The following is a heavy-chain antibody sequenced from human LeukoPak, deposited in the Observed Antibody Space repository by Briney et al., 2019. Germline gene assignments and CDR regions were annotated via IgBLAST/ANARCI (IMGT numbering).Heavy chain of an antibody. Sequence: PSETLSLTCAVYGGSFSGYYWSWIRQPPGKGLEWIGEINHSGSTNYNPSLKSRVTISVDTSKNQFSLKLSSVTAAVTAVYYCARGLECSSSSPFDYWGQGTLVTVSS. D-gene: IGHD6-6*01. J-gene: IGHJ4*02. CDR3: ARGLECSSSSPFDY. CDR2: INHSGST. CDR1: GGSFSGYY. V-gene: IGHV4-34*01.